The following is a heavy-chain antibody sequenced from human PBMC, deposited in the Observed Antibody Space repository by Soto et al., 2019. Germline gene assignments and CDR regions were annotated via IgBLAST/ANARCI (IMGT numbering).Heavy chain of an antibody. D-gene: IGHD6-13*01. CDR2: ISGSDGST. CDR1: GFPFSSNA. V-gene: IGHV3-23*01. J-gene: IGHJ4*02. CDR3: AKEAAAGRYFFDY. Sequence: EVQLLESGGGLVQPGGSLRVSCAASGFPFSSNALSWVRLAPGKGLECVSTISGSDGSTYYADPVKGRFTISRDSSRNTLYLQMNSLRAEDTAVYYCAKEAAAGRYFFDYWGEGTLVTVSS.